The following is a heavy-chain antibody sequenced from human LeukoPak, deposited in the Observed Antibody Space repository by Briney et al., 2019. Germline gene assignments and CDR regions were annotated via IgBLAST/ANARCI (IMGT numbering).Heavy chain of an antibody. CDR2: VNQGGNEK. D-gene: IGHD3-22*01. J-gene: IGHJ4*02. CDR1: GFILSSYW. V-gene: IGHV3-7*02. Sequence: PGGSLRLSCAASGFILSSYWMTWVRQAPGKGLEWVANVNQGGNEKYYVDSVKGRFTISKDNARKSLYLQMNSLRAEDTAVYYCATSLGSYDSSGYYPTLFDYWGQGTLVTVSS. CDR3: ATSLGSYDSSGYYPTLFDY.